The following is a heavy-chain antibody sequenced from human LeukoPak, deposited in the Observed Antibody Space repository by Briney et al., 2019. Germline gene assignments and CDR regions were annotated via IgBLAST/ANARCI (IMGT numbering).Heavy chain of an antibody. CDR3: AREQWELPRGTYYFDY. V-gene: IGHV3-33*01. CDR1: GFTFSSYG. J-gene: IGHJ4*02. D-gene: IGHD1-26*01. CDR2: IWYDGSNK. Sequence: PGGSLRLSCAASGFTFSSYGMHWVRQAPGKGLEWVAVIWYDGSNKYYADSVKGRFTISRDNSKNTLYLQMNSLRAEDTAVYYCAREQWELPRGTYYFDYWGQGTLVSVSS.